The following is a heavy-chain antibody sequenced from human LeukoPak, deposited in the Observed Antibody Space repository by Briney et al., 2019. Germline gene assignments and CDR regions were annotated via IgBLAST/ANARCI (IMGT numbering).Heavy chain of an antibody. CDR1: GGSISSYY. J-gene: IGHJ4*02. Sequence: SETLSLTCTVSGGSISSYYWSWIRQPPGKGLEWIGYIYTSGSTNYNPSLKSRVTISVDTSKNQFSLKLSSVTAADTAVYYCATTRIRDGYIPFDYWGQGTLVTVSS. D-gene: IGHD5-24*01. CDR3: ATTRIRDGYIPFDY. V-gene: IGHV4-4*09. CDR2: IYTSGST.